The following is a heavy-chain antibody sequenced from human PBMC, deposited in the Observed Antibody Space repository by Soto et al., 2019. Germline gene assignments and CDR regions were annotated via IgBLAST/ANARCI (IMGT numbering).Heavy chain of an antibody. Sequence: PGGSLRLSCAASGFTFSNYAMYWVRQAPGKGLEWVAVISYDGNNKYYAGSVRGRFTISRENAKNSLYLHYCARDLKYSGSSSHYGMDVWGQGTTVTVSS. CDR1: GFTFSNYA. CDR2: ISYDGNNK. J-gene: IGHJ6*02. V-gene: IGHV3-30*14. D-gene: IGHD6-6*01. CDR3: YGMDV.